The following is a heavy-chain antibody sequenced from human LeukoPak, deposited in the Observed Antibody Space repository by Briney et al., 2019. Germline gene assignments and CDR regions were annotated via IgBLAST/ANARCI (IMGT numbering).Heavy chain of an antibody. CDR1: GFTFSTYA. Sequence: GGSLRLSCAASGFTFSTYAMNWVRQAPGKGLEWVSYISSSGSTIYYADSVKGRFTISRDNAKNSLYLQMNSLRAEDTAVYYCARPSEWLPHYWGQGTLVTVSS. J-gene: IGHJ4*02. CDR3: ARPSEWLPHY. V-gene: IGHV3-48*04. CDR2: ISSSGSTI. D-gene: IGHD3-3*01.